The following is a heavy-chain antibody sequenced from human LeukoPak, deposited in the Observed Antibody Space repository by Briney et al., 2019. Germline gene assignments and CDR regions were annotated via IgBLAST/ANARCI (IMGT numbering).Heavy chain of an antibody. CDR2: INTNTGNP. CDR1: GYTFTSYA. J-gene: IGHJ4*02. V-gene: IGHV7-4-1*02. CDR3: ARDINSWYRGWYTSNTGFDY. Sequence: ASVKVSCKASGYTFTSYAMHWVRQAPGQGLEWMGWINTNTGNPTYAQGFTGRFVFSLDTSVSTAYLQISSLKAEDTAVYYCARDINSWYRGWYTSNTGFDYWGQGTLVTVSS. D-gene: IGHD6-19*01.